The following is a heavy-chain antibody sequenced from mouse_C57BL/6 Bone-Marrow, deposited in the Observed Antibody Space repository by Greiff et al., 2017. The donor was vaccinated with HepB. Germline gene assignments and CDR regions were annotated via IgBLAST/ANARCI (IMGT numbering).Heavy chain of an antibody. CDR3: ARLDYDYDAPLAY. J-gene: IGHJ3*01. D-gene: IGHD2-4*01. V-gene: IGHV5-15*01. CDR2: ISNLAYSI. Sequence: DVKLQESGGGLVQPGGSLKLSCAASGFTFSDYGMAWVRQAPRKGPEWVAFISNLAYSIYYADTVTGRFTISRENAKNTLYLEMSSLRSEDTAMYYCARLDYDYDAPLAYWGQGTLVTVSA. CDR1: GFTFSDYG.